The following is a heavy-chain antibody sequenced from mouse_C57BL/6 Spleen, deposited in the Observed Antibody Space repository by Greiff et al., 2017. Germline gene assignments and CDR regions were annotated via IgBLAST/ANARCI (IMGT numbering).Heavy chain of an antibody. V-gene: IGHV1-15*01. CDR2: IDPETGGT. J-gene: IGHJ2*01. CDR1: GYTFTDYE. CDR3: TGGDGYDGY. D-gene: IGHD2-2*01. Sequence: VQVVESGAELVRPGASVTLSCKASGYTFTDYEMHWVKQTPVHGLEWIGAIDPETGGTAYNQKFKGKAILTADKSSSTAYMELRSLTSEDSAVYYCTGGDGYDGYWGQGTTLTVSS.